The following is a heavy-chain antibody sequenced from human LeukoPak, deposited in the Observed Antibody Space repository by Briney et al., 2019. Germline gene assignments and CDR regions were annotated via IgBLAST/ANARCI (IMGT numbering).Heavy chain of an antibody. J-gene: IGHJ4*02. D-gene: IGHD3-10*01. CDR2: NSGGSS. CDR1: GFTFSTYG. Sequence: GGSLRLSCAASGFTFSTYGVYWVRQAPGKGLEWVSSNSGGSSYYADSVKGRFTISRDNAKNSLYLQMNSLRAEDTAVYYCAREPPSAFDVWFGELSYFDYWGQGTLVTVSS. V-gene: IGHV3-21*01. CDR3: AREPPSAFDVWFGELSYFDY.